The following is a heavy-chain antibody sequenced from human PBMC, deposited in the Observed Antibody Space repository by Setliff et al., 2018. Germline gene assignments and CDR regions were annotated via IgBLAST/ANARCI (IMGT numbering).Heavy chain of an antibody. Sequence: PGGSLRLSCEASGFTLDDYYMTWIRQAPGKGLEWVANINQRGSDQFYVESVKGRFTISRDNAKNSLYLQMNSLRAEDTAVYYCVKDVVGYSSTWPKRDYFDYWGQGTLVTVSS. CDR3: VKDVVGYSSTWPKRDYFDY. CDR1: GFTLDDYY. CDR2: INQRGSDQ. V-gene: IGHV3-7*03. J-gene: IGHJ4*02. D-gene: IGHD6-13*01.